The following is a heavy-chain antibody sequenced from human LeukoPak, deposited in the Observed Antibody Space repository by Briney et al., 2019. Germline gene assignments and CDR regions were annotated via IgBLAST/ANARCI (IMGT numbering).Heavy chain of an antibody. D-gene: IGHD4-17*01. CDR2: INPNSGGT. V-gene: IGHV1-2*04. CDR3: ARAHLYGDYGGDAFDI. J-gene: IGHJ3*02. Sequence: GASVKVSCKASGYTFTDYYMHWVRRAPGQGLEWMGWINPNSGGTNYAQKFQGWVTMTRDTSISTAYMELSRLRSDDTAVYYCARAHLYGDYGGDAFDIWGQGTMVTVSS. CDR1: GYTFTDYY.